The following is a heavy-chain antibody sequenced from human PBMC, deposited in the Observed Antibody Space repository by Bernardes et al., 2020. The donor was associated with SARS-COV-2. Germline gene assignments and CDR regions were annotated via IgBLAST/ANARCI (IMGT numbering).Heavy chain of an antibody. CDR1: GYTFTGYY. J-gene: IGHJ6*02. CDR3: ARDPGGKTPYYYYGMDV. D-gene: IGHD2-15*01. CDR2: INPNSGGT. V-gene: IGHV1-2*04. Sequence: ASVQVSCKASGYTFTGYYMHWVRQAPGQGLEWMGWINPNSGGTNYAQKFQGWVTMTRDTSISTAYMELSRLRSDDTAVYYCARDPGGKTPYYYYGMDVWGQGTTVTVSS.